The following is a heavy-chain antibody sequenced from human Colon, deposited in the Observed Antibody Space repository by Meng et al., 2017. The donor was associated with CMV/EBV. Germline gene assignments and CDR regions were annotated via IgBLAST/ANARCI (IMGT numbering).Heavy chain of an antibody. V-gene: IGHV3-74*01. J-gene: IGHJ4*02. D-gene: IGHD1-1*01. CDR1: GFTFSNYW. CDR2: ISSDGSGT. CDR3: ARDEGIVTNWRFDY. Sequence: GGSLRLSCAASGFTFSNYWMHWVRQAPGKGLVWVSRISSDGSGTSYADSVKGRFTVSRDNAKNTLYLQVNSLRAEDTAVYYCARDEGIVTNWRFDYSGQGTLVTVSS.